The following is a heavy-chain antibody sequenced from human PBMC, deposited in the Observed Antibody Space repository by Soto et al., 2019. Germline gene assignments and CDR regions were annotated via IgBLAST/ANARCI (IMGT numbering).Heavy chain of an antibody. D-gene: IGHD6-19*01. V-gene: IGHV3-49*04. CDR3: TRDFRIAVAGPFDY. CDR1: GFTFGDYA. CDR2: IRSKAYGGTT. J-gene: IGHJ4*02. Sequence: GGSLRLSCTASGFTFGDYAMSWVRQAPGKGLEWVGFIRSKAYGGTTEYAASVKGRFTISRDDSKSIAYLQMNSLKTEDTAVYYCTRDFRIAVAGPFDYWGQGTLVTVSS.